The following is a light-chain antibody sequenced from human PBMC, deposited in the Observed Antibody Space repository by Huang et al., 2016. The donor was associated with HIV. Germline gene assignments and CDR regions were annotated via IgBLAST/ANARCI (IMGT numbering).Light chain of an antibody. CDR3: QQSYSSHT. J-gene: IGKJ5*01. Sequence: DIQMTQSPSSLSASVGDTVTITCRASRSINSHLNWYQQRPGRAPTLLIYGASNLQIGVPSRFRGSGSATDYTLRISSLQPEDFATYFCQQSYSSHTFGQGTRLEIK. CDR1: RSINSH. V-gene: IGKV1-39*01. CDR2: GAS.